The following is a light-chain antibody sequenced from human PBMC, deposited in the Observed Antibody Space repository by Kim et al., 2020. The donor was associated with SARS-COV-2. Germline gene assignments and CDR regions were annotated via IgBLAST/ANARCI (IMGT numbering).Light chain of an antibody. Sequence: DIQMTQSPSSLSASVGDRVTITCRASQSISNHLNWYQQKPGKAPKLLIHGASSLQSGVPSRVSGTGSGTEFTLTISSLHPEDLASYYCQQSHSTPYTFGQGTKLEI. CDR3: QQSHSTPYT. J-gene: IGKJ2*01. CDR1: QSISNH. CDR2: GAS. V-gene: IGKV1-39*01.